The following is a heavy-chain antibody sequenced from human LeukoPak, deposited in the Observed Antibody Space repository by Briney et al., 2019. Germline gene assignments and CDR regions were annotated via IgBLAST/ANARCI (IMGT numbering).Heavy chain of an antibody. D-gene: IGHD5-18*01. CDR2: ISAYNGNT. J-gene: IGHJ4*02. CDR3: ARDMVIRGRSAAPNFGY. V-gene: IGHV1-18*01. Sequence: ASVKVSCKASGYTFTSYGISWVRQAPGQGLEWMGWISAYNGNTNYAQKLQGRVTMTTDTSTSTAYMELRSLRSDDTAVYYCARDMVIRGRSAAPNFGYWGQGTLVTVSS. CDR1: GYTFTSYG.